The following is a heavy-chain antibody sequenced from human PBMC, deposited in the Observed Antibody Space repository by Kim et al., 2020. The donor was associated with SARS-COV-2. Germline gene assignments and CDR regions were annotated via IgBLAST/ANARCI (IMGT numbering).Heavy chain of an antibody. D-gene: IGHD2-15*01. CDR3: ARHTPDCSGGNCYFVLDY. Sequence: GESLKISCKGSGYSFTSYWISWVRQMPGKGLEWMGRIDPSDSYTNYSPSFQGHVTISTDKSISTAYLQWSSLKASDTAMYYCARHTPDCSGGNCYFVLDYWGQGTLVTVSS. V-gene: IGHV5-10-1*01. CDR2: IDPSDSYT. J-gene: IGHJ4*02. CDR1: GYSFTSYW.